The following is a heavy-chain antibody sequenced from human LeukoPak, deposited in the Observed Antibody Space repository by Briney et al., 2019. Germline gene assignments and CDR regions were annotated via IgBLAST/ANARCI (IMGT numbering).Heavy chain of an antibody. Sequence: GGSLRLSCAASGFTFSSYGIHWVRQAPGKGLEWVAIVWYDGKNKFYGDSVKGRFTISRDNSKNTVDLQMNSLRAEDTAVYYCAREVTTTNFYYYYYGMDVWGQGTTVTVSS. J-gene: IGHJ6*02. CDR3: AREVTTTNFYYYYYGMDV. D-gene: IGHD4-17*01. CDR2: VWYDGKNK. V-gene: IGHV3-33*01. CDR1: GFTFSSYG.